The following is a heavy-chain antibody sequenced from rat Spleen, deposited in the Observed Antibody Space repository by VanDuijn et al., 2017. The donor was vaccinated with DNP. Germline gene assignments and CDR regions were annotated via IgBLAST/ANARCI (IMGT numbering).Heavy chain of an antibody. Sequence: EVQLVESGGGLIQPGRSLKLSCAVSGFTFSNYGMHWLRQAPAKGLEWVAYIGSDDYAPYYGDSVKGRFTISRDNAKSTLYLQMNSLRSEDMATYYCIRWNSGHFDYWGQGVMVTVSS. V-gene: IGHV5-19*01. CDR2: IGSDDYAP. J-gene: IGHJ2*01. CDR3: IRWNSGHFDY. CDR1: GFTFSNYG. D-gene: IGHD4-3*01.